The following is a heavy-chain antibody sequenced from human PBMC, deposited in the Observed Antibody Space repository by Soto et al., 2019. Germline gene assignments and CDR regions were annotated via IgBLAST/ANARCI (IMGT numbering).Heavy chain of an antibody. CDR1: GFTFSSYA. V-gene: IGHV3-23*01. CDR2: ISGSGGST. CDR3: ARSYCSGGSCYARNIYFDY. J-gene: IGHJ4*02. Sequence: GGSLRLSCAASGFTFSSYAMSWVRQAPGKRLEWVSAISGSGGSTYYADSVKGRFTISRDNSKNTLYLQMNSLRAEDTAVYYCARSYCSGGSCYARNIYFDYWGQGTLVTVSS. D-gene: IGHD2-15*01.